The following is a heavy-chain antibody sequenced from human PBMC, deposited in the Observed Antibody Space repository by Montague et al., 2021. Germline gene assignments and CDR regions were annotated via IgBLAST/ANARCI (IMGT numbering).Heavy chain of an antibody. CDR3: ARDPRNYGMLTGYYGLYYYGLDV. CDR2: INTSGNT. V-gene: IGHV4-61*02. Sequence: TLSLTCTVSGASITSGGYYWTWIRQPAGKELEWIGRINTSGNTDYNPSLSSRVTILVDTSRNHFSLKLYSVTAADTATYFCARDPRNYGMLTGYYGLYYYGLDVWGQGTTVTVSS. D-gene: IGHD3-9*01. J-gene: IGHJ6*02. CDR1: GASITSGGYY.